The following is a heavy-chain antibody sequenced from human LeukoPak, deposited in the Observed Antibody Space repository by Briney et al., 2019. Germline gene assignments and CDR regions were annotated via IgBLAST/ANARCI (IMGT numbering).Heavy chain of an antibody. J-gene: IGHJ6*02. D-gene: IGHD5-12*01. CDR3: ASLGSSKVATYYYGMDV. CDR2: ISSSSSYI. CDR1: GFTLSGYW. Sequence: AGGSLRLSCAASGFTLSGYWMHWVRQAPGKGLEWVSSISSSSSYIYYADLVKGRFTISRDNAKNSLYLQMNSLRAEDTAVYYCASLGSSKVATYYYGMDVWGQGTTVTVSS. V-gene: IGHV3-21*01.